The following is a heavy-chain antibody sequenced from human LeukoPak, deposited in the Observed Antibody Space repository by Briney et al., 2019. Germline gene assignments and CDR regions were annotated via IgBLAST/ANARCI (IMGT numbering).Heavy chain of an antibody. D-gene: IGHD6-19*01. CDR2: ISYDGSNK. Sequence: PGGFLRLSCAASGFTFSSYGMHWVRQAPGKGLEWVAVISYDGSNKYYADSVKGRFTISRDNSKNTLYLQMNSLRAEDTAVYYCAKGSSGWYPFDYWGQGTLVTVSS. V-gene: IGHV3-30*18. J-gene: IGHJ4*02. CDR1: GFTFSSYG. CDR3: AKGSSGWYPFDY.